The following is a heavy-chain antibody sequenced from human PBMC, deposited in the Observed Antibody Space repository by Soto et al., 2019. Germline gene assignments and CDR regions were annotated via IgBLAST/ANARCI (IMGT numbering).Heavy chain of an antibody. D-gene: IGHD3-3*01. CDR3: ARAIETLEWLTNWFDP. J-gene: IGHJ5*02. Sequence: QVQLQESGPGLVKPSQTLSLTCTVSGGSISSGGYYWSWIRQHPGKGLEWIGYIYYSGSTYYNPSLKSRVTISVDTSKNQFPLKLSSVTAADTAVYYCARAIETLEWLTNWFDPWGQGTLVTVSS. CDR2: IYYSGST. V-gene: IGHV4-31*03. CDR1: GGSISSGGYY.